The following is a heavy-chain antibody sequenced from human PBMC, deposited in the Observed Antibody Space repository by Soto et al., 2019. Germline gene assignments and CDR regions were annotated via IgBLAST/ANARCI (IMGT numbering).Heavy chain of an antibody. CDR1: GYTFTNYG. CDR2: INAYNGNT. D-gene: IGHD6-13*01. CDR3: ARDAAAGLNYC. Sequence: QVQLVQSGAEVKKPGASVKVSCKASGYTFTNYGISWVRQAPGQGLEWMGWINAYNGNTKSAQKLQGRVTLTTDTSTSTAYMELRSLRSDDTAVYYCARDAAAGLNYCWGQGTLVTVSS. V-gene: IGHV1-18*01. J-gene: IGHJ4*02.